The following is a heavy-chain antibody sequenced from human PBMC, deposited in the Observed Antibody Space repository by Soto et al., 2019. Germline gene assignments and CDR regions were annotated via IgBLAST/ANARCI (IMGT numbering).Heavy chain of an antibody. Sequence: SETLSLTCLVSGDSITRSNYFWGWIRQPRGKGLEWIWSIYSSGSTYYNPSPKSPVTMSVDTSKNQFSLKLSSVTAADTAVYYCARHENRYSVSYYYFYGMDVWGQGTTVT. CDR2: IYSSGST. CDR1: GDSITRSNYF. V-gene: IGHV4-39*01. J-gene: IGHJ6*02. CDR3: ARHENRYSVSYYYFYGMDV. D-gene: IGHD1-26*01.